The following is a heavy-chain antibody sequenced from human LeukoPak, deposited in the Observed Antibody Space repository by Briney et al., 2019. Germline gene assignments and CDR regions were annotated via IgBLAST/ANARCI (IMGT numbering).Heavy chain of an antibody. CDR3: ARPVPSRLGWFDP. D-gene: IGHD1-1*01. J-gene: IGHJ5*02. V-gene: IGHV4-39*01. Sequence: SETLSLTCTVSGGSISSSSYYWGWIRQPPGKGLEWIGTIYYSGSTYYNPSLKSRVTISVDTSKNQFSLKLSSVTAADTAVYYCARPVPSRLGWFDPWGQGTLVAVSS. CDR2: IYYSGST. CDR1: GGSISSSSYY.